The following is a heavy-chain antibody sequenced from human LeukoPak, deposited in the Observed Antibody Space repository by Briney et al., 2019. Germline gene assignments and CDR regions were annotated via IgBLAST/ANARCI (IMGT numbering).Heavy chain of an antibody. V-gene: IGHV4-59*08. D-gene: IGHD6-19*01. J-gene: IGHJ4*02. CDR3: ARRVAVTARYYFDF. CDR2: VYYNGNT. Sequence: PSETLSLTCTVSGGSIDTYYWTWIRQPPGKGLEWIGFVYYNGNTNYNPSLKSRDTISVDTSKNQFSLKVNSVTAADTAIYFCARRVAVTARYYFDFWGQGALVTVSS. CDR1: GGSIDTYY.